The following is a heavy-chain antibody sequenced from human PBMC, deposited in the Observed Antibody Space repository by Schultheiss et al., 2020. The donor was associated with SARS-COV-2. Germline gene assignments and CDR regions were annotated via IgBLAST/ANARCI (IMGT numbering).Heavy chain of an antibody. J-gene: IGHJ5*02. D-gene: IGHD3-22*01. CDR2: ISGSGGST. Sequence: GGSLRLSCAASGFTFSSYSMNWVRQAPGKGLEWVSAISGSGGSTYYADSVKGRFTISRDNSKNTLYLQMNSLRAEDTAVYYCARDGSSGYYSWFDPWGQGTLVTVSS. CDR3: ARDGSSGYYSWFDP. V-gene: IGHV3-23*01. CDR1: GFTFSSYS.